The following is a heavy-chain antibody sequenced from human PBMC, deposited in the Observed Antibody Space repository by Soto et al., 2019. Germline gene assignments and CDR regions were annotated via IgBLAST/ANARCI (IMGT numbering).Heavy chain of an antibody. CDR3: AGQPTAGSYYDLGSYYYYYAMDV. CDR1: GGSISSGDCY. J-gene: IGHJ6*02. Sequence: PSETLCLTCSVSGGSISSGDCYWNWIRQPPGKGLEWIGHIYYSGSTYYNSSLKSRVTIPLDTSKNQFSLKLSSVTAADTAVYYCAGQPTAGSYYDLGSYYYYYAMDVWGQGTTVTVSS. CDR2: IYYSGST. D-gene: IGHD3-10*01. V-gene: IGHV4-30-4*01.